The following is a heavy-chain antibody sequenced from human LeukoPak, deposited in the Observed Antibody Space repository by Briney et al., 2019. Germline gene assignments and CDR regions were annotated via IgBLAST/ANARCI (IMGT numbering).Heavy chain of an antibody. Sequence: GASVKVSCKASGYTFTGYYMHWVRQAPGQGLEWMGWINPNSGGTNYAQKFQGRVTMTRDTSISTAYMELSRLRSDDTAVYYCARVAMVRGFIGYFDYWGQGTLVTVSS. CDR1: GYTFTGYY. V-gene: IGHV1-2*02. CDR2: INPNSGGT. D-gene: IGHD3-10*01. CDR3: ARVAMVRGFIGYFDY. J-gene: IGHJ4*02.